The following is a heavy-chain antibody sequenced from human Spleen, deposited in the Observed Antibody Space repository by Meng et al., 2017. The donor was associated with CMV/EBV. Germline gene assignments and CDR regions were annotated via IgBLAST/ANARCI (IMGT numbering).Heavy chain of an antibody. CDR2: ISSSGNAI. CDR1: GFTFSDYY. Sequence: GESLKISCAASGFTFSDYYVSWIRQAPGKGLEWVSYISSSGNAIYYADSVKGRFTISRDNAKNSLYLQMNSLRAEDTAVYYCAREGRMITFGGVIVINKYYFDYWGQGTLVTVSS. CDR3: AREGRMITFGGVIVINKYYFDY. V-gene: IGHV3-11*04. D-gene: IGHD3-16*02. J-gene: IGHJ4*02.